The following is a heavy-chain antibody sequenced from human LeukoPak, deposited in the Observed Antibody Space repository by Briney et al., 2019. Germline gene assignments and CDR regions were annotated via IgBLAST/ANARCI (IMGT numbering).Heavy chain of an antibody. CDR1: GLPIADFA. V-gene: IGHV3-43*02. CDR3: AKESGKFDY. CDR2: ISGDGVST. J-gene: IGHJ4*02. Sequence: GGSLRLSCVASGLPIADFAMHWVRQAPGKGLEWVSLISGDGVSTFYADAVKGRFSISRDNSKNSLYLEMNSLRTEDAAMYYCAKESGKFDYWGQGTLVAVSS.